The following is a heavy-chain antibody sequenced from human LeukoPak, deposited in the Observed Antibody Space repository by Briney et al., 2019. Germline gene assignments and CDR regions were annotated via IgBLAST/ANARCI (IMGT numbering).Heavy chain of an antibody. CDR1: GYTFTTYD. CDR2: MNPNSGNT. CDR3: ARAPNKADGGNSGDARFDP. V-gene: IGHV1-8*01. Sequence: ASVKVSCKASGYTFTTYDINWVRQATGQGLEWMGWMNPNSGNTGYAQKFQGRVTMTRNTSISTAYMELSSLRSEDTAVYYCARAPNKADGGNSGDARFDPWGQGTLVTVSS. D-gene: IGHD4-23*01. J-gene: IGHJ5*02.